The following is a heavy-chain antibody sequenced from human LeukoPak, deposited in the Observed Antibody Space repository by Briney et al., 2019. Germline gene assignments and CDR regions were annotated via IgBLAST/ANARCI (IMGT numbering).Heavy chain of an antibody. CDR1: GGTFSSYA. D-gene: IGHD2-2*01. J-gene: IGHJ3*02. CDR2: IIPIFGTA. CDR3: AREGANSPLGYCSSTSCYEGYAFDI. Sequence: ASVKVSCKASGGTFSSYAISWVRQAPGQGLEWMGGIIPIFGTANYAQKFQGRVTITADESTSTAYMELSSLRSEDTAVYYCAREGANSPLGYCSSTSCYEGYAFDIWGQGTMVTVSS. V-gene: IGHV1-69*13.